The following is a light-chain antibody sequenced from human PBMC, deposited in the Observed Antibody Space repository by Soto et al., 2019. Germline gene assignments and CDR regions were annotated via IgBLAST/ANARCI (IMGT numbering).Light chain of an antibody. Sequence: DIVMTQSPDSLAVSLSERATIYCKSSQSVLYSSNNKNYLAWYQQKPGQPPKLLIFWASTRESGVPDRFSGSGSGTDFTLTISSLQAEDVAVYYCQQYYNTPYTFGQGTKLEIK. CDR1: QSVLYSSNNKNY. J-gene: IGKJ2*01. CDR2: WAS. CDR3: QQYYNTPYT. V-gene: IGKV4-1*01.